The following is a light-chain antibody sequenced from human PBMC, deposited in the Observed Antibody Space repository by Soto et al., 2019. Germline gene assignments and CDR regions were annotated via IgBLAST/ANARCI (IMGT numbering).Light chain of an antibody. J-gene: IGLJ3*02. Sequence: QPVLTQSTSASASLGASVKITCTLSSGHTTYVVAWLQQQPEKAPRYLMKVNGDGSHTRGDGIPARFSGSSSGAARYLTIAILQSADDAVYYCQTWGCGIVVFGGGTKLTVL. CDR3: QTWGCGIVV. CDR2: VNGDGSH. CDR1: SGHTTYV. V-gene: IGLV4-69*01.